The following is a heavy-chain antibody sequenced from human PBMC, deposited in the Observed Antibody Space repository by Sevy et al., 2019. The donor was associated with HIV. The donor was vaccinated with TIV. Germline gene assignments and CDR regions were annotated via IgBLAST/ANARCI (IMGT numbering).Heavy chain of an antibody. J-gene: IGHJ3*02. CDR3: ARVPLTYYYDSSGYFLSAFHI. CDR1: GGSISSGDYY. Sequence: SETLSLTCTVSGGSISSGDYYWSWIRQPPGKGLEWIGYIYYSGSTYYNPSLKSRVTISVDTSKNQFSLKLSSVTAADTAVYYCARVPLTYYYDSSGYFLSAFHIWGQGTMVTVSS. D-gene: IGHD3-22*01. V-gene: IGHV4-30-4*01. CDR2: IYYSGST.